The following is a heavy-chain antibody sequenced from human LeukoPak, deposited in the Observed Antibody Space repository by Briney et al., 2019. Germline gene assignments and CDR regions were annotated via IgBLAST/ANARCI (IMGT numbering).Heavy chain of an antibody. D-gene: IGHD3-3*01. CDR1: GGSFSNYD. Sequence: PLETLSLTCAVYGGSFSNYDWTWIRQPPGKGLEWIVEVHHSGRTNYNPSLKSRITISADTSKKQLSLRLSSVTAADTAVYYCARGRSRVTIFGVALNWLDSWGQGNLVTVSS. CDR2: VHHSGRT. V-gene: IGHV4-34*01. CDR3: ARGRSRVTIFGVALNWLDS. J-gene: IGHJ5*01.